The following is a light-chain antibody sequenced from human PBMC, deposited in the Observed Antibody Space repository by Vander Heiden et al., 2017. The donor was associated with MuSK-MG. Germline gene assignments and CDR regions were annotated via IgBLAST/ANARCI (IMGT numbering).Light chain of an antibody. V-gene: IGLV2-14*01. CDR2: DVS. CDR3: SSYTSSSTLYVV. J-gene: IGLJ2*01. CDR1: SSDVGGYNS. Sequence: QSALTQPASVSGSPGQSITISCTGTSSDVGGYNSVSWYQQHPGKAPKLMIYDVSNRPSGVSNRFSGSKSGNTASLTISGLQAEDEADDYCSSYTSSSTLYVVFGGGTKLTVL.